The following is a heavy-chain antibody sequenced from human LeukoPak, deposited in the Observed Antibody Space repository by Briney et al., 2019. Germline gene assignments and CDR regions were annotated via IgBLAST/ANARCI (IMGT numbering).Heavy chain of an antibody. D-gene: IGHD2-15*01. Sequence: GASVKVSCKASGYTFTSYGISWVRQAPGQGLEWVGWISAYNGNTNYAQKLQGRVTMTTDTSTSTAYIELSSLRSEDTAVYYCARTAIPYCSGGSCYSYYYYYMDVWGKGTTVTVSS. V-gene: IGHV1-18*01. CDR3: ARTAIPYCSGGSCYSYYYYYMDV. J-gene: IGHJ6*03. CDR1: GYTFTSYG. CDR2: ISAYNGNT.